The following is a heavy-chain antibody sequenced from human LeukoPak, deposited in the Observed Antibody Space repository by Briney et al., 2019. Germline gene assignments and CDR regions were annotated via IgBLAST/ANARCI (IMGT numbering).Heavy chain of an antibody. Sequence: GGSLRLSCAASGFTFSRYWTSWARQAPGKGLEWVANIKQDGSEKYYVDSVKGRFTIYRDNAKNSLYLQMNSLRAEDTAVYYCARGGTGPLRFFGYGMDVWGQGTTVTVSS. D-gene: IGHD3-3*01. J-gene: IGHJ6*02. V-gene: IGHV3-7*04. CDR2: IKQDGSEK. CDR3: ARGGTGPLRFFGYGMDV. CDR1: GFTFSRYW.